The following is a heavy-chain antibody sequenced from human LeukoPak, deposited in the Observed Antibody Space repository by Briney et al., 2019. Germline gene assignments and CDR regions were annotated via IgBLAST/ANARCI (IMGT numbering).Heavy chain of an antibody. CDR3: AIGRYYYDSSGYYLKEFDY. CDR1: GYTFASYG. V-gene: IGHV1-18*01. D-gene: IGHD3-22*01. CDR2: ISAYNGNT. J-gene: IGHJ4*02. Sequence: ASVKVSCKASGYTFASYGISWVRQAPGQGLEWMGWISAYNGNTNYAQKLQGRVTMTTDTSTSTAYMELRSLRSDDTAVYYCAIGRYYYDSSGYYLKEFDYWGQGTLVTVSS.